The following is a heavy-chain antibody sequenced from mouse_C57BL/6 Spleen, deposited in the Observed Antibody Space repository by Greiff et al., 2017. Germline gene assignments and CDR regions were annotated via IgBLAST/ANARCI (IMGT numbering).Heavy chain of an antibody. J-gene: IGHJ4*01. CDR2: IDPSDSYT. D-gene: IGHD1-1*01. CDR1: GYTFTSYW. V-gene: IGHV1-50*01. Sequence: VQLQQPGAELVKPGASVKLSCKASGYTFTSYWMQWVKQRPGQGLEWIGEIDPSDSYTNYNQKFKGKATLTVDTSSSTAYMQLSSLTSEDSAVYYCARASYGSSYVRAMDYWGQGTSVTVSS. CDR3: ARASYGSSYVRAMDY.